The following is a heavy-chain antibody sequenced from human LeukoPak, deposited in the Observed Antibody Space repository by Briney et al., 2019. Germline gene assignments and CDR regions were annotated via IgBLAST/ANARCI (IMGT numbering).Heavy chain of an antibody. D-gene: IGHD2-15*01. CDR3: AREISCSGGSCYSRRAFDI. V-gene: IGHV4-30-4*01. CDR1: GGSISSGDYY. CDR2: IYYSGST. Sequence: SETLSLTCTVSGGSISSGDYYWSWIRQPPGKGLEWIGYIYYSGSTYYNPSLKSRVTISVDTSKNQFSLKLSSVTAADTAVYYCAREISCSGGSCYSRRAFDIWGQGTMVTVSS. J-gene: IGHJ3*02.